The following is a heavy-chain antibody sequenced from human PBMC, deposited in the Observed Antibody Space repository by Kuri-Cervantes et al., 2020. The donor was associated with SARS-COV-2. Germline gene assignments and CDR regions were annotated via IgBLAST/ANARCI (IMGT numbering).Heavy chain of an antibody. V-gene: IGHV4-39*01. Sequence: ESLKISCTVSGGSISSSSYYWGWIRQPPGKGLEWIGSIYYSGSTYYNPSLKSRVTISVDTSKNQFSPKLSSVTAADTAVYYCARLEIIAVAGAIDYWGQGTLVTVSS. CDR1: GGSISSSSYY. CDR2: IYYSGST. D-gene: IGHD6-19*01. J-gene: IGHJ4*02. CDR3: ARLEIIAVAGAIDY.